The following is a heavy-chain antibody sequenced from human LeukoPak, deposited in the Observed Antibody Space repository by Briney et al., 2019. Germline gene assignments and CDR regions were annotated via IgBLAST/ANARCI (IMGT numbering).Heavy chain of an antibody. CDR2: INHSGST. CDR3: ARNGRRTSLGSSWYYFDY. Sequence: PSETLSLTCAVYGGSFSGYYWSWIRQPPGKGLEWIGEINHSGSTNYNPSLKSRVTISVDTSKNQFSLKLSSVTAADTAVYYCARNGRRTSLGSSWYYFDYWGQGTLVTVSS. J-gene: IGHJ4*02. V-gene: IGHV4-34*01. CDR1: GGSFSGYY. D-gene: IGHD6-13*01.